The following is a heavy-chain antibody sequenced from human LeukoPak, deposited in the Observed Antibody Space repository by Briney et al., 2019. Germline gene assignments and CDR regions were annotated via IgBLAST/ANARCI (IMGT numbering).Heavy chain of an antibody. Sequence: GGSLRLSCSASGFAFSIAWVTWVRQAPGKGLEWVGRIRSNTDGGTTDYAAPVEGRFTISRDDSTNTVYLQMKSLKTEDTGVYYCTTNPPDFDIWGQGTMVTVSS. J-gene: IGHJ3*02. CDR1: GFAFSIAW. V-gene: IGHV3-15*01. CDR2: IRSNTDGGTT. CDR3: TTNPPDFDI.